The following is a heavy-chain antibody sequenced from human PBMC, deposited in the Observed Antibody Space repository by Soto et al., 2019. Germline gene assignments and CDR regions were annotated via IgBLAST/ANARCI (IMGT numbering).Heavy chain of an antibody. V-gene: IGHV1-69*13. CDR3: ARDKSSYGDYVL. Sequence: ASVKVSCKASGGTFSSYAISWVRQAPGQGLEWMGGIIPIFGTANYAQKFQGRVTITADESTSTAYMELSSLRSEDTAVYYCARDKSSYGDYVLWGQGTLVTVSS. J-gene: IGHJ4*02. D-gene: IGHD4-17*01. CDR2: IIPIFGTA. CDR1: GGTFSSYA.